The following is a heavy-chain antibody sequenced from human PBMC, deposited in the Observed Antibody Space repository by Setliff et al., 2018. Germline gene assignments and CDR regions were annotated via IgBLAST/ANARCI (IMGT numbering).Heavy chain of an antibody. D-gene: IGHD6-13*01. CDR2: IHYSGST. CDR1: GGSISNSGYS. CDR3: AGGGGSSWYGFDY. V-gene: IGHV4-39*07. J-gene: IGHJ4*02. Sequence: SDTLSLTRTVTGGSISNSGYSWGWIRQPPGKGLELIGSIHYSGSTYYKSSRKSRVTMSVDTSKNQFSLKLSSETAADTAVYYCAGGGGSSWYGFDYWGQGTLVTVSS.